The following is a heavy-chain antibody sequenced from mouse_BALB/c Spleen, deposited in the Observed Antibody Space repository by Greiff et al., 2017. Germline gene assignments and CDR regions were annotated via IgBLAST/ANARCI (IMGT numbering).Heavy chain of an antibody. CDR3: ARNGATGYYFDY. J-gene: IGHJ2*01. CDR1: GYTFTDYN. Sequence: EVQLHHSGPELVKPGASVKISCKASGYTFTDYNMHWVKQSHGKSLEWIGLINPYNGGTSYNQKFKGKATLTVDKSSSTAYMELLSRTSEDSAVYYCARNGATGYYFDYWGQGTTLTVSS. CDR2: INPYNGGT. D-gene: IGHD4-1*01. V-gene: IGHV1S29*02.